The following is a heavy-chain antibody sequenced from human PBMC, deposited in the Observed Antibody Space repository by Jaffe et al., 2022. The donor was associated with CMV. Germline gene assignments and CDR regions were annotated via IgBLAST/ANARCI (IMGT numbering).Heavy chain of an antibody. D-gene: IGHD2-2*01. V-gene: IGHV4-34*01. Sequence: QVQLQQWGAGLLKPSETLSLTCAVYGGSFSGYYWSWIRQPPGKGLEWIGEINHSGSTNYNPSLKSRVTISVDTSKNQFSLKLSSVTAADTAVYYCARGNYVVPAALAIYYYYYYMDVWGKGTTVTVSS. CDR2: INHSGST. J-gene: IGHJ6*03. CDR1: GGSFSGYY. CDR3: ARGNYVVPAALAIYYYYYYMDV.